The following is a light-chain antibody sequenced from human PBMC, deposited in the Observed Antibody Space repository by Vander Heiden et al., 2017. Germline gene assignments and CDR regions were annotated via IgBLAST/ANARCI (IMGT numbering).Light chain of an antibody. J-gene: IGLJ2*01. CDR1: AGAVTSGNF. CDR2: STT. Sequence: QTVVTQEPPLSAFPGGTVTPTCASSAGAVTSGNFPDWFQQKPGQVPRALIYSTTNTRSWTPARFSGSLLGDKAALTLSGVQPEDEADYYCLLYYGSSVIFGGGTRLTVL. V-gene: IGLV7-43*01. CDR3: LLYYGSSVI.